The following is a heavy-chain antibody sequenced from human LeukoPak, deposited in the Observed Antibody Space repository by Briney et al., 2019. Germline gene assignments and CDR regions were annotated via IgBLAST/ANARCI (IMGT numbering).Heavy chain of an antibody. CDR2: IGISSGNT. Sequence: PGGSLRLSCAASGFTFSHYSMNWVRQAPGKGLEWISYIGISSGNTKYADSVKGRFTISGDKAKNSVYLRMNSLSAEDTAVYYCARHSRGSPIDDWGQGTLVTVSS. J-gene: IGHJ4*02. D-gene: IGHD2-15*01. CDR1: GFTFSHYS. V-gene: IGHV3-48*01. CDR3: ARHSRGSPIDD.